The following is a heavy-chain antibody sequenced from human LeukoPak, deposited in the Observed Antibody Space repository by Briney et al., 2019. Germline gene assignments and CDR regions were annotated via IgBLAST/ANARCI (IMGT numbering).Heavy chain of an antibody. CDR2: INPTGGST. D-gene: IGHD1-26*01. Sequence: ASVKVSCKASGYTFTSYYMHWVRQAPGQGLEWMGLINPTGGSTGYAQKFQGRVTMTRDMSTSTDYMELSSLRSEDTAIYYCARDAGRIVGATGAFDIWGQGTMVTVSS. J-gene: IGHJ3*02. V-gene: IGHV1-46*01. CDR3: ARDAGRIVGATGAFDI. CDR1: GYTFTSYY.